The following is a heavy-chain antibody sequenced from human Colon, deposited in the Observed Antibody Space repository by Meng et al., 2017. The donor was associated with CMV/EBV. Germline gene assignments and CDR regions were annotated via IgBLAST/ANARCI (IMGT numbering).Heavy chain of an antibody. CDR2: ISDAAPT. V-gene: IGHV4-4*02. J-gene: IGHJ6*02. CDR1: GGSISGRNW. CDR3: AKTVGFSTSAYEI. D-gene: IGHD2-2*01. Sequence: SETLSLTCGVSGGSISGRNWWSWVRQSPGKGLEWIAEISDAAPTNYNPSLMSRVTVTLDKPKNQFSLMLTSVTAADTAVYFSAKTVGFSTSAYEIWGQGTTVTVSS.